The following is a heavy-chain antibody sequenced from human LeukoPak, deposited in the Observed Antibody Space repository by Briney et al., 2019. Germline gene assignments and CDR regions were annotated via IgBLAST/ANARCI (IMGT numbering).Heavy chain of an antibody. D-gene: IGHD1-14*01. CDR2: ISASGSTI. CDR3: APRNHL. V-gene: IGHV3-48*03. Sequence: GGSLRVSRVASLFTLDTYEMSWVRQAPGKGLEWVSSISASGSTISYADSVKARFTISRDNAKNSLYLQMNSLRAEDTAVYYCAPRNHLWGGGTLVTVSS. CDR1: LFTLDTYE. J-gene: IGHJ2*01.